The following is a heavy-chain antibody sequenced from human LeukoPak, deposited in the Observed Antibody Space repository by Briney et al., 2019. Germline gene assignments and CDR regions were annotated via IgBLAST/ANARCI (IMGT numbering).Heavy chain of an antibody. CDR3: AKSGDGYLYYFDY. CDR2: ISGSGGST. Sequence: GGSLRLSCAASGFTFSNFWMHWVRQAPGKGLEWVSAISGSGGSTYYADSVKGRFTISRDNSKNTLYLQMNSLRAEDTAVYYCAKSGDGYLYYFDYWGQGTLVTVSS. J-gene: IGHJ4*02. D-gene: IGHD5-18*01. V-gene: IGHV3-23*01. CDR1: GFTFSNFW.